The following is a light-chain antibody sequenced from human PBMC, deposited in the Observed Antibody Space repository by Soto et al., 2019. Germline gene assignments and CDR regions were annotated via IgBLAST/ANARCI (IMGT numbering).Light chain of an antibody. V-gene: IGKV1-27*01. J-gene: IGKJ5*01. CDR2: AAS. CDR3: QQCHATPLT. Sequence: DIQMTQSPSSLSASVGDRVTITCRASRDIADYLAWYHQKPGQVPKLLIYAASALQSGVPSRFSGSGYGTNSTLIISVLQPEDFAIYYCQQCHATPLTFGQGTRLEI. CDR1: RDIADY.